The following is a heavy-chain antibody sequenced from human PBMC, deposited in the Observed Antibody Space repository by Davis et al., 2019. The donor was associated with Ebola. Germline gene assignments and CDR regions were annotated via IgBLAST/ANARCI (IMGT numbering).Heavy chain of an antibody. CDR3: ARCIAVAGTPDAFDI. D-gene: IGHD6-19*01. J-gene: IGHJ3*02. V-gene: IGHV4-59*01. CDR1: GGSISGDY. Sequence: SETLSPTCTVSGGSISGDYCCWIRQSPGKGLEWIGYINYSGHFNSNPSLGGRVTISVDTSKNQFSLKLSSVTAADTAVYYCARCIAVAGTPDAFDIWGQGTMVTVSS. CDR2: INYSGHF.